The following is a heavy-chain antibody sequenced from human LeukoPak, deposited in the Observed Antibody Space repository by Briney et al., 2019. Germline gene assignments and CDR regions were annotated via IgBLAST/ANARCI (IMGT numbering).Heavy chain of an antibody. CDR1: GFTFDDYA. CDR3: ASRNSLFI. CDR2: ISWNSGSI. Sequence: GGSLRLSCAASGFTFDDYAMHWVRQAPGKGLEWVSGISWNSGSIGYVDSVKGRFTISRDNAKNSLYLQMNSLRAEDTAVYYCASRNSLFIWGQGTLVTVSS. J-gene: IGHJ4*02. D-gene: IGHD4-23*01. V-gene: IGHV3-9*01.